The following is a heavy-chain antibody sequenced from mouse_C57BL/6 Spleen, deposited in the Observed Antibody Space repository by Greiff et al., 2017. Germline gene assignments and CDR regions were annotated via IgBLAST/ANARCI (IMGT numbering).Heavy chain of an antibody. Sequence: EVQLQQSGAELVRPGASVKLSCTASGFNIKDDYMHWVKQRPEQGLEWIGWIDPENGDTEYASKFQGKATITADTSSNTAYLQRSSLTSEDTAVYYCTTRGLQSDYWGQGTTLTVSS. CDR3: TTRGLQSDY. J-gene: IGHJ2*01. V-gene: IGHV14-4*01. CDR2: IDPENGDT. D-gene: IGHD6-2*01. CDR1: GFNIKDDY.